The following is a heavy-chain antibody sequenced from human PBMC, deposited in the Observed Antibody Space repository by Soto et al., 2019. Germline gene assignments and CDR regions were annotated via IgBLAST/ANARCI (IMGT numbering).Heavy chain of an antibody. V-gene: IGHV3-21*01. Sequence: EVQLVESGGGLVKPGGSLRLSCAASGFTFSSYSMNWVRQAPGKGLEWVSSISSSSSYIYYADSVKGRFTISRDNAKNSLYLQMDSLRAEDTAVYYCARDYGDYERAFDIWGQGTMVTVSS. J-gene: IGHJ3*02. CDR1: GFTFSSYS. CDR3: ARDYGDYERAFDI. D-gene: IGHD4-17*01. CDR2: ISSSSSYI.